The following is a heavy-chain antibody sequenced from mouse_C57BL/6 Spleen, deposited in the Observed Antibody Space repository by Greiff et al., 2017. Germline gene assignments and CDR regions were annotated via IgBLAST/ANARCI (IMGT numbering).Heavy chain of an antibody. J-gene: IGHJ3*01. Sequence: QVQLQQSGAELVRPGASVTLSCKASGYTFTDYDMHWVKQTPVHGLEWIGAIDPETGGTAYNQKFKGKAILTSDKSSSTAYMELRSLTSEDSAVYYSTRGGPAWFAYWGQGTLVTVSA. V-gene: IGHV1-15*01. CDR2: IDPETGGT. CDR3: TRGGPAWFAY. CDR1: GYTFTDYD.